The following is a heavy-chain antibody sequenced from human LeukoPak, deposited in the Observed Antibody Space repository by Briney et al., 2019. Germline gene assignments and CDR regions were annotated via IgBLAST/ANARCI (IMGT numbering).Heavy chain of an antibody. J-gene: IGHJ4*01. D-gene: IGHD3-22*01. CDR1: GFTFSNAW. Sequence: GGSLRLSCAASGFTFSNAWMSWVRQAPGKGLEWVGRIKSKTDGGTTDYAAPVKGRFTISRHNSDNTLYLDMNSLTAEDTAVYYCASSCDYESSGYHRPPAYWGHGTLVTVSA. CDR2: IKSKTDGGTT. CDR3: ASSCDYESSGYHRPPAY. V-gene: IGHV3-15*01.